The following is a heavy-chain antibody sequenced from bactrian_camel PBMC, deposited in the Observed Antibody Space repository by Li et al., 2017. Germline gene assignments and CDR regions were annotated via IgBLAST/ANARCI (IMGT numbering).Heavy chain of an antibody. V-gene: IGHV3S6*01. CDR3: AEGRGSRGEHCYSLNY. J-gene: IGHJ4*01. CDR2: LFPDGGET. Sequence: HVQLVESGGGSALAGGSVRLSCAASGDPCKRACVGWARQAPGKQREGVASLFPDGGETYSDSVKGRFTISRDRAKNTVYLQMNNLQPEDTATYYCAEGRGSRGEHCYSLNYWGQGTQVTVS. D-gene: IGHD6*01. CDR1: GDPCKRAC.